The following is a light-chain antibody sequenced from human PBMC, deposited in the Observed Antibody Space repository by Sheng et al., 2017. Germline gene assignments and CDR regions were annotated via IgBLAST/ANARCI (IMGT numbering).Light chain of an antibody. CDR1: QNINNY. Sequence: DIQMSQSPSSLSASVGDRVTITCRASQNINNYLSWYQHKPGKAPRLLIYSASTLHSGVPSRFSGSGSETHFTLTISGLQPEDFATYYCQQYYDHPPLTFGGGTKVEIK. CDR2: SAS. CDR3: QQYYDHPPLT. J-gene: IGKJ4*02. V-gene: IGKV1-39*01.